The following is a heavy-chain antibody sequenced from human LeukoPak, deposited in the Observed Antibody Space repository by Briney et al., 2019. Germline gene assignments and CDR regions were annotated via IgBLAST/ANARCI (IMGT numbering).Heavy chain of an antibody. Sequence: GGSLRLSCAASGFTFSSYSMNWVRQAPGKGLEWVSYISSSSSTIYYADSVKGRFTISRDNAKNSLYLQMNSLRAEDTAVYYCARDMGYYDAPNYYYYYYMDVWGKGTTVTVSS. CDR3: ARDMGYYDAPNYYYYYYMDV. J-gene: IGHJ6*03. D-gene: IGHD3-22*01. CDR1: GFTFSSYS. V-gene: IGHV3-48*01. CDR2: ISSSSSTI.